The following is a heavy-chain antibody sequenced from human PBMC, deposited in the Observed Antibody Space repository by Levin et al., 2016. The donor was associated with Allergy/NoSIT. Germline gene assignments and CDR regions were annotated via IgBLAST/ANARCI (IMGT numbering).Heavy chain of an antibody. CDR2: INHSGST. CDR3: ARDGPDYGGNSVHFDY. CDR1: GGSFSGYY. J-gene: IGHJ4*02. Sequence: SETLSLTCAVYGGSFSGYYWSWIRQPPGKGLEWIGEINHSGSTNYNPSLKSRVTISVDTSKNQFSLKLSSVTAADTAVYYCARDGPDYGGNSVHFDYWGQGTLVTVSS. D-gene: IGHD4-23*01. V-gene: IGHV4-34*01.